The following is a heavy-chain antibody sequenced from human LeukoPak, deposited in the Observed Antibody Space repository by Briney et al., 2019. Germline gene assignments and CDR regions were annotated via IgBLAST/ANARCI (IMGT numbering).Heavy chain of an antibody. J-gene: IGHJ3*02. CDR2: IDPNSGGA. CDR1: GYIFTDYY. V-gene: IGHV1-2*02. Sequence: ASVKLSCKASGYIFTDYYMHWVSQAPGQGLEWMGWIDPNSGGANSAQKLQGRVTMATDTPTSTAYMELRSLRSDDTAVFYCARIGRPAPHYAFDIWGQGTMVTVSS. D-gene: IGHD1-26*01. CDR3: ARIGRPAPHYAFDI.